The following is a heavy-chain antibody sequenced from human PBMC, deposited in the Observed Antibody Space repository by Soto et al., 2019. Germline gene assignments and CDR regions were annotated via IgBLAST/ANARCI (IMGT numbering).Heavy chain of an antibody. V-gene: IGHV4-59*12. CDR3: ARGAADYGDAFDI. Sequence: SETLSLTCNVSGFSIYAYYLSWIRQSPGKGLEWIGYISDGGSTNYNPSLKSRVSISLGTSSNQFSLNLTSVTAADTAVYYCARGAADYGDAFDIWGQGAKVTVSS. CDR1: GFSIYAYY. J-gene: IGHJ3*02. CDR2: ISDGGST. D-gene: IGHD4-17*01.